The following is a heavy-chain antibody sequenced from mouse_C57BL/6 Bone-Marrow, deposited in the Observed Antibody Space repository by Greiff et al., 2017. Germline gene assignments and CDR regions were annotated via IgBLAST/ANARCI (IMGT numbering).Heavy chain of an antibody. D-gene: IGHD2-3*01. Sequence: VKLVESGAELARPGASVKLSCKASGYTFTSYGISWVKQRTGQGLEWIGEIYPRSGNTYYNEKFKGKATLTADKSSSTAYMELRSLTSEDSAVYFCARCDGPWFAYGGQGTLVTVSA. CDR2: IYPRSGNT. CDR1: GYTFTSYG. V-gene: IGHV1-81*01. J-gene: IGHJ3*01. CDR3: ARCDGPWFAY.